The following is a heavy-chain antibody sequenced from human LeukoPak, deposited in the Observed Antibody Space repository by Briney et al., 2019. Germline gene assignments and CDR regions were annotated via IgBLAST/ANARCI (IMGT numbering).Heavy chain of an antibody. CDR2: IYYSGST. CDR3: ARGGGIVVVPAAMNAFDI. D-gene: IGHD2-2*01. Sequence: SESLSLTCTVSGGSISSGGYYWSWLRQPPGKGLEWIGYIYYSGSTNYNPSLKSRVTISVDTSKNQFSLKLSSVTAADTAVYYCARGGGIVVVPAAMNAFDIWGQGTMVTVSS. CDR1: GGSISSGGYY. V-gene: IGHV4-61*08. J-gene: IGHJ3*02.